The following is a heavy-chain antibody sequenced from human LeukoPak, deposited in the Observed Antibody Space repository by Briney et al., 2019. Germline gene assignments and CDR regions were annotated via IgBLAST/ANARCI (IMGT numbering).Heavy chain of an antibody. CDR3: ARDLGYCSSTSCYGWFDP. CDR1: GYTFTGYY. D-gene: IGHD2-2*01. Sequence: ASVKVSCKASGYTFTGYYMHWVRQAPGQGLEWMGWINPNSGGTNYAQKFQGWVTMTRDTSISTAYMELSRLRSDDTAVHYCARDLGYCSSTSCYGWFDPWGQGTLVTVSS. CDR2: INPNSGGT. V-gene: IGHV1-2*04. J-gene: IGHJ5*02.